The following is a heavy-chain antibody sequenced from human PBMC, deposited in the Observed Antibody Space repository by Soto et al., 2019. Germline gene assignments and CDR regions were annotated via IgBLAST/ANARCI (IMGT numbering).Heavy chain of an antibody. V-gene: IGHV1-69*01. D-gene: IGHD1-26*01. CDR1: GGTFSSYA. Sequence: QVQLVQSGAEVRKPGSSVKVSCKASGGTFSSYAISWVRQAPGQGLEWMGGIIPIFGIANYAQKFQGRVTITADESTSTAYMELSSLRSEDTAVYYCAMYSGSYYPPYYFDYWGQGTLVTVSS. CDR2: IIPIFGIA. CDR3: AMYSGSYYPPYYFDY. J-gene: IGHJ4*02.